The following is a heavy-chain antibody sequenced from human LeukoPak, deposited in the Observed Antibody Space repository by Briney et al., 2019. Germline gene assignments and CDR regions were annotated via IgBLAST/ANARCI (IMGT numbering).Heavy chain of an antibody. Sequence: SETLSLTCTVSGGSISSGSYYWSWIRQPAGKGLEWIGRIYTSGSTNYNPSLKSRVTISVDTSKNQFSLKLSSVTAADTAVYYCARATVIRVDYWGQGTLVTVSS. V-gene: IGHV4-61*02. D-gene: IGHD4-11*01. J-gene: IGHJ4*02. CDR1: GGSISSGSYY. CDR3: ARATVIRVDY. CDR2: IYTSGST.